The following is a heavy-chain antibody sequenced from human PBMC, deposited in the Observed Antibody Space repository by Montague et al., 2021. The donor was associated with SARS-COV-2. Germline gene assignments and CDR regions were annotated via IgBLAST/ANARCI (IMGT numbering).Heavy chain of an antibody. D-gene: IGHD2-15*01. CDR3: ATKDVGLAASFDY. Sequence: LVKVSCKASGGIFSSYTITLLRHAPGQGLEWMGGIIPIFGSANYAQKVQGRVTITADESTSTAYMELSSLRSEDTAVYYCATKDVGLAASFDYWGQGTLVTVSS. CDR1: GGIFSSYT. CDR2: IIPIFGSA. J-gene: IGHJ4*02. V-gene: IGHV1-69*13.